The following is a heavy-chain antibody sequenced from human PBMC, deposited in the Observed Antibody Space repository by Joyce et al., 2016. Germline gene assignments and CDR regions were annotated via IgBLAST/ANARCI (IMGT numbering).Heavy chain of an antibody. D-gene: IGHD2-15*01. CDR1: GGSISSSSNS. J-gene: IGHJ2*01. Sequence: QLQLQESGPGLVKPSETLSLTCSVSGGSISSSSNSWGWIRQPPRKGPEGIGGIYYTGTTYYNPSPKSRVKISVETSKNQFSRKLVSVTAADSAVYFCARVYCTGGSCYSPYRYFDLWGRGTLVTVSS. CDR2: IYYTGTT. CDR3: ARVYCTGGSCYSPYRYFDL. V-gene: IGHV4-39*01.